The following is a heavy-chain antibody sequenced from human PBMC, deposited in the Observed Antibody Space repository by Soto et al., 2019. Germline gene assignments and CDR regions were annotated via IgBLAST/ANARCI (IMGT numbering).Heavy chain of an antibody. V-gene: IGHV1-69*09. Sequence: QVQLVQSGAEVKKPESSVKVSCKTSGGTFVRHVISWFRQPLGQGPEWMGRINPLPGISNSAQKFQDRVPFTADTDSSTAYMELSSLRSDDTAVYYCATPACAATWCSPSHNLDHWGQGTLVTVAS. CDR3: ATPACAATWCSPSHNLDH. D-gene: IGHD2-2*01. J-gene: IGHJ4*02. CDR2: INPLPGIS. CDR1: GGTFVRHV.